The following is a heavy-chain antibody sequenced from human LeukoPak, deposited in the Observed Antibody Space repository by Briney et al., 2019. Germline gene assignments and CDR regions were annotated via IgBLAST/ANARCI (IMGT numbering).Heavy chain of an antibody. V-gene: IGHV3-23*01. CDR2: ISGSGGST. CDR3: ARVGSGSYYVLDSWFDP. J-gene: IGHJ5*02. Sequence: GGSLRLSCAASGFTFSSYAMSWVRQAPGKGLEWVSAISGSGGSTYYADSVKGRFTISRDNSKNTLYLQMSSLRAEDTAVYYCARVGSGSYYVLDSWFDPWGQGTLVTVSS. CDR1: GFTFSSYA. D-gene: IGHD1-26*01.